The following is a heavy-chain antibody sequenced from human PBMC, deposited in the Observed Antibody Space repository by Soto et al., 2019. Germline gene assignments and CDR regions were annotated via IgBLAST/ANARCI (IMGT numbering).Heavy chain of an antibody. CDR2: ISAYNGNT. J-gene: IGHJ4*02. V-gene: IGHV1-18*01. CDR1: GYTFTSYG. D-gene: IGHD3-22*01. Sequence: EASVKVSCKASGYTFTSYGISWVRQAPGQGLEWMGWISAYNGNTNYAQKFQGRVTMTTDTSTSTAYMELRSLRSEDTAVYYCARDGYYYDSSGKLHPYFDYWGQGALVTVS. CDR3: ARDGYYYDSSGKLHPYFDY.